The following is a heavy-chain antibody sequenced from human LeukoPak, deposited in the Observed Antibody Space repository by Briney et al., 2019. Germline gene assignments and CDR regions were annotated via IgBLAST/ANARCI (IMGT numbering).Heavy chain of an antibody. D-gene: IGHD5-12*01. V-gene: IGHV3-9*01. J-gene: IGHJ3*02. CDR2: ISWNSGSI. CDR3: ARGLNLQATAFDI. Sequence: GRSLRLSCAASGFTFDDYAMHWVRQAPGKGLEWVSGISWNSGSIGYADSVKGRFTISRDNAKNSLYLQMDSLRAEDTALYYCARGLNLQATAFDIWGQGTMVTVSS. CDR1: GFTFDDYA.